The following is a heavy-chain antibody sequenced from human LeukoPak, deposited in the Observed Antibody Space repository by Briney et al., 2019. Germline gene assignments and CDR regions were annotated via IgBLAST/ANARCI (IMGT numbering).Heavy chain of an antibody. CDR2: IYYSGST. CDR1: GVSISSYY. D-gene: IGHD6-19*01. Sequence: SETLSLTCTVSGVSISSYYWNWIRQPPGKGLEWIGYIYYSGSTNYNPSLKSRVTISVDTSKNQFSLKLSSVTAADTAVYYCAREEIAVAGPHFDYWGQGTLVTVSS. J-gene: IGHJ4*02. CDR3: AREEIAVAGPHFDY. V-gene: IGHV4-59*01.